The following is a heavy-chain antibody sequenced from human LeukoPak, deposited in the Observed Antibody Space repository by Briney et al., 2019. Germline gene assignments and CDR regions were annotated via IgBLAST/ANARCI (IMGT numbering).Heavy chain of an antibody. D-gene: IGHD6-19*01. J-gene: IGHJ3*02. Sequence: QPGGSLRLSCAASGFTFSSYWMHWVRQAPGKGLMWVSRINSDESSTSYADSVKGRFTISRDNAKNTLYLQMNSLRAEDTAVYYCARVTSSGFYDAFDIWGQGTMVTVSS. CDR1: GFTFSSYW. CDR3: ARVTSSGFYDAFDI. CDR2: INSDESST. V-gene: IGHV3-74*01.